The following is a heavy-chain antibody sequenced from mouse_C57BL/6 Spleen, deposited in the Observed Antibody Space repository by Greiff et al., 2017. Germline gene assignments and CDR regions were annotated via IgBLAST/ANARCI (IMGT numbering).Heavy chain of an antibody. Sequence: DVKLVESGGGLVKPGGSLKLSCAASGFTFSSYTMSWVRQTPEKRLEWVATISGGGGNTYYPDSVKGRFTISRDNAKNTLYLQMSSLRSEDTALYYCANYYGSSWYFDVWGTGTTVTVSS. V-gene: IGHV5-9*01. CDR3: ANYYGSSWYFDV. CDR1: GFTFSSYT. D-gene: IGHD1-1*01. J-gene: IGHJ1*03. CDR2: ISGGGGNT.